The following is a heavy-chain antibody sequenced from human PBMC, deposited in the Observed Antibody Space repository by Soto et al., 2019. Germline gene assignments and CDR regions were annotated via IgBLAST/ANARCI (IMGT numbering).Heavy chain of an antibody. CDR3: ARDTVTTYSNWFDP. J-gene: IGHJ5*02. D-gene: IGHD4-17*01. Sequence: GGSLRLSCAASGFTVSSNYMSWVRQAPGKGLEWVSVIYSGGSTYYADSVKGRFTISRDNSKNTLYLQMNSLRAEDTAVYYCARDTVTTYSNWFDPWGQGTLVTVSS. CDR2: IYSGGST. V-gene: IGHV3-66*01. CDR1: GFTVSSNY.